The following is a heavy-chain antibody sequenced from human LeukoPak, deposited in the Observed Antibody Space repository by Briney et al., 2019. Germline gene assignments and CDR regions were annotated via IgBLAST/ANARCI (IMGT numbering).Heavy chain of an antibody. CDR1: GFTFSSYT. CDR3: ARDPYSGAYYEGYYYYYMDV. Sequence: GGSLRLSCAASGFTFSSYTMNWVRQAPGKGLEWVAAISSSSRDIFYADSVKGRFTISGDNTQNSLSLQMNSLRAEDTAVYYCARDPYSGAYYEGYYYYYMDVWGKGTTVTVSS. CDR2: ISSSSRDI. J-gene: IGHJ6*03. D-gene: IGHD1-26*01. V-gene: IGHV3-21*01.